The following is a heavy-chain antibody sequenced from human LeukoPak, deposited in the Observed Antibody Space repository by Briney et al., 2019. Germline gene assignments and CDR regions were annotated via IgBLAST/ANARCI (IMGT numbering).Heavy chain of an antibody. CDR1: GFTFSSYW. J-gene: IGHJ6*03. Sequence: GGSLRLSCAASGFTFSSYWMHWVRQAPGKGLVWVSRINSDGSSTSYADSVKGRFTISRDNAKNSLYMQLNSLTAEDTAVYYCARVAVIYQYYMDVWGRGTTVTVSS. CDR2: INSDGSST. D-gene: IGHD5-12*01. CDR3: ARVAVIYQYYMDV. V-gene: IGHV3-74*01.